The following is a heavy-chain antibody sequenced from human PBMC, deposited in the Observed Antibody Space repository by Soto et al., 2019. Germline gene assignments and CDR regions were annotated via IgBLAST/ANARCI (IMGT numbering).Heavy chain of an antibody. CDR3: ARALLLWFGESQGLFDY. V-gene: IGHV3-7*01. CDR1: GFTFSSYW. Sequence: PGGSLRLSCAASGFTFSSYWMSWVRQAPGKGLEWVANIKQDGSEKYYVDSVKGRFTISRDNAKNSLYLQMNSLRAEDTAVYYCARALLLWFGESQGLFDYWGQGTLVTVSS. D-gene: IGHD3-10*01. J-gene: IGHJ4*02. CDR2: IKQDGSEK.